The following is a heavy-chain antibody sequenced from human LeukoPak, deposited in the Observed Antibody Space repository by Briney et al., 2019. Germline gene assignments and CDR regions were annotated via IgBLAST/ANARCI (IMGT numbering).Heavy chain of an antibody. Sequence: GGSLRLSCAASGFTFSSYGMSWVRQAPGKGLEWVSAISGSGGSTYYADSVKGRFTISRDNSKNTLYLQMNSLRAEDTAVYYCARSVTTAHTFDYWGQGTLVTVSS. D-gene: IGHD4-17*01. CDR3: ARSVTTAHTFDY. CDR2: ISGSGGST. V-gene: IGHV3-23*01. CDR1: GFTFSSYG. J-gene: IGHJ4*02.